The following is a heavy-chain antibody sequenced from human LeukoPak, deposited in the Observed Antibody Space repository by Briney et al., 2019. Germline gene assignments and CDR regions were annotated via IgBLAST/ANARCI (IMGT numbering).Heavy chain of an antibody. V-gene: IGHV4-39*07. CDR3: ARDRGRYCTNGVCSDYFDC. D-gene: IGHD2-8*01. CDR1: GGSISSSSYY. CDR2: IYYSGST. J-gene: IGHJ4*02. Sequence: PSETLSLTCTVSGGSISSSSYYWGWIRRPPGKGLEWIGSIYYSGSTYYNPSLKSLVTISVDTSKNQFSLKLSSVTAADTAVYYCARDRGRYCTNGVCSDYFDCWGQGTLVTVYS.